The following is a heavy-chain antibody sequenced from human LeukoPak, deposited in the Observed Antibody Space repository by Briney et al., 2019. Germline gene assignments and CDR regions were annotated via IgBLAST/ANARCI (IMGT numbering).Heavy chain of an antibody. Sequence: AGGSLRLSCAASGFTFSSYSMNWVRQAPGKGLEWVSSISSSSSYIYYADSVKGRFTISRDNAKNSLYLQMNSLRAEDTAVYYCARVRSDHFDYWGQGTLVTVSS. V-gene: IGHV3-21*01. D-gene: IGHD3-16*02. CDR3: ARVRSDHFDY. J-gene: IGHJ4*02. CDR1: GFTFSSYS. CDR2: ISSSSSYI.